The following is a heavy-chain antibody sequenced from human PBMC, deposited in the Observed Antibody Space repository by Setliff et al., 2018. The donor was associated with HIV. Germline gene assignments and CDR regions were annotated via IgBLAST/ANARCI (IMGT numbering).Heavy chain of an antibody. CDR2: ISPNNGAA. J-gene: IGHJ3*01. CDR1: EYMILAYK. V-gene: IGHV1-2*06. Sequence: ASVKVSCKATEYMILAYKLNWVRQAPGQGLESIGRISPNNGAAEYAPKFQGRVIMTLDTSISTAYLEIPRLTSDDAAVYYCARPRVFDSFDVWGQGTMVTVSS. CDR3: ARPRVFDSFDV.